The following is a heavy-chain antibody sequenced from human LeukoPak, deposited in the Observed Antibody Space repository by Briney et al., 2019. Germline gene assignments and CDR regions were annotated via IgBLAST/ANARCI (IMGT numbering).Heavy chain of an antibody. CDR3: AKAYTSSWYDWYFDL. D-gene: IGHD6-13*01. V-gene: IGHV3-9*01. Sequence: QPGGSLRLSCAASGFTFDDYAMHWVRQAPGKGLEWVSGISWNSYNIDYADSVKGRFTISRDNAKNSLYLQMNSLRAEDTAFYYCAKAYTSSWYDWYFDLWGRGTLVTVSS. CDR1: GFTFDDYA. J-gene: IGHJ2*01. CDR2: ISWNSYNI.